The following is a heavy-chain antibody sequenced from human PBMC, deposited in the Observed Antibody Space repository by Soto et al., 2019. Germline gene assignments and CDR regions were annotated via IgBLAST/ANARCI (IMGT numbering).Heavy chain of an antibody. J-gene: IGHJ4*02. D-gene: IGHD2-2*01. CDR2: IIPIFGTA. V-gene: IGHV1-69*13. CDR3: ARSGYCSSTSCYRRPFDY. CDR1: GGTFSSYA. Sequence: SVKVSCKASGGTFSSYAISWVRQAPGQGLEWMGGIIPIFGTANYAQKFQGRVTITADESTSTAYMELSSLRSEDTAVYYCARSGYCSSTSCYRRPFDYCGQGTLVTVSS.